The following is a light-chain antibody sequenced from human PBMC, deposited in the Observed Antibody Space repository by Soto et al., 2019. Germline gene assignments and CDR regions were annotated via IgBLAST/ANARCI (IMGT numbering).Light chain of an antibody. Sequence: EMVVTQSPDTLSLSPGERVTLFCRASQGVSDNYLAWYQQKPGQAPRLLIYGASNRATGIPDRLTGAGSGTDFTLTISRLEPEDFAVYYCQQYDRSPWTFGQGTKVEIK. CDR1: QGVSDNY. CDR3: QQYDRSPWT. CDR2: GAS. J-gene: IGKJ1*01. V-gene: IGKV3-20*01.